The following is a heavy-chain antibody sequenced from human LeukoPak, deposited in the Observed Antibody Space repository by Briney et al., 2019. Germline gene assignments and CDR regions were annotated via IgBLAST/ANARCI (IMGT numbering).Heavy chain of an antibody. CDR2: ISSSGSTI. CDR1: GGSINSSSYY. CDR3: ARQYYYASGSYSYYYFDY. V-gene: IGHV3-11*04. J-gene: IGHJ4*02. D-gene: IGHD3-10*01. Sequence: LSLTCTVSGGSINSSSYYWGWIRQAPGKGLEWVSYISSSGSTIYYADSVKGRFTISRDNAKNSLYLQMNSLRAEDTAVYYCARQYYYASGSYSYYYFDYWGQGTLVTVSS.